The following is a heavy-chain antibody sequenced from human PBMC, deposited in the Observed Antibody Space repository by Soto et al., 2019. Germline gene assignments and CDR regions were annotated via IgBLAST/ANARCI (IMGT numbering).Heavy chain of an antibody. CDR1: GFTFSSHW. J-gene: IGHJ5*02. CDR2: INGDGRYT. D-gene: IGHD1-26*01. Sequence: DVQLVESGGGLVQPGGSLRLSCAASGFTFSSHWMHWVRQAPGKGLVWVSRINGDGRYTQEGDAVKGRITISRDDAAETLYLQMNRLGQEDKAVYYCATGGLGASPVDVWGQGTLVSVSS. V-gene: IGHV3-74*01. CDR3: ATGGLGASPVDV.